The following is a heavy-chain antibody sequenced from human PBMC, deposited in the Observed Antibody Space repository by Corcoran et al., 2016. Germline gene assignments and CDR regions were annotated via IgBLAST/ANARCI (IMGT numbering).Heavy chain of an antibody. CDR3: ARSYYYDSSGYYLWYGY. D-gene: IGHD3-22*01. Sequence: QLQLQESGPGLVKPSETLSLTCTVSGGSISSSSYYWGWIRQPPGKGLEWIGSIYYSGSTYYNPSLKSRVTISVDTSKNQFSLKLSSVTAADTAVYYCARSYYYDSSGYYLWYGYWGQGTLVTVSS. CDR1: GGSISSSSYY. J-gene: IGHJ4*02. V-gene: IGHV4-39*01. CDR2: IYYSGST.